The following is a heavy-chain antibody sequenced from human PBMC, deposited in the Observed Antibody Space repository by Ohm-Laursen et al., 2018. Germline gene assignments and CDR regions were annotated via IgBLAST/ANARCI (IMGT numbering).Heavy chain of an antibody. V-gene: IGHV3-23*01. CDR1: GFTFSSYA. CDR3: AKTYYDFWSGYYPTDY. Sequence: SLRLSCAASGFTFSSYAMSWVRQAPGKGLEWVSPIRGSGGSTYYADSVKGRFTISRDNSKNTLYLQMNSLRAEDTAVYYCAKTYYDFWSGYYPTDYWGQGTLVTVSS. CDR2: IRGSGGST. D-gene: IGHD3-3*01. J-gene: IGHJ4*02.